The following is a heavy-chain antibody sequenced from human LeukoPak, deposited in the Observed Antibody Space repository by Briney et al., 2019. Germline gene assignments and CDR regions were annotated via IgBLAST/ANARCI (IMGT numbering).Heavy chain of an antibody. CDR3: AGENRIAAAGYGIWFDP. D-gene: IGHD6-13*01. V-gene: IGHV1-69*05. CDR1: GGTFSSYA. CDR2: IIPIFGTA. J-gene: IGHJ5*02. Sequence: SVKVSCKAFGGTFSSYAISWVRQAPGQGLEWMGGIIPIFGTANYAQKFQGRVTITTDESTSTAYMELSSLRSEDTAVYYCAGENRIAAAGYGIWFDPWGQGTLVTVSS.